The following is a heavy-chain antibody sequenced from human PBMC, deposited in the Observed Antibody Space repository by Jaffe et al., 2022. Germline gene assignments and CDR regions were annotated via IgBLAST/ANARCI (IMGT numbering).Heavy chain of an antibody. CDR2: IYTSGST. CDR1: GGSISSGSYY. Sequence: QVQLQESGPGLVKPSQTLSLTCTVSGGSISSGSYYWSWIRQPAGKGLEWIGRIYTSGSTNYNPSLKSRVTISVDTSKNQFSLKLSSVTAADTAVYYCARDALSSSWYEPNWFDPWGQGTLVTVSS. CDR3: ARDALSSSWYEPNWFDP. D-gene: IGHD6-13*01. J-gene: IGHJ5*02. V-gene: IGHV4-61*02.